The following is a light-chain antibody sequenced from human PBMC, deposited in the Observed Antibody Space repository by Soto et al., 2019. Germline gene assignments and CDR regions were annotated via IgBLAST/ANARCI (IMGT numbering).Light chain of an antibody. J-gene: IGKJ5*01. Sequence: EIVLTQSPDTLSLSPGESATLSCRASQSVSSSYLAWYQQKPGRAPRLLIYGASNRATGIPDRFNGSGSGTVFTLTISRLEPEYFAVFYCQQYDDSITFGQGTRLEIE. CDR1: QSVSSSY. V-gene: IGKV3-20*01. CDR2: GAS. CDR3: QQYDDSIT.